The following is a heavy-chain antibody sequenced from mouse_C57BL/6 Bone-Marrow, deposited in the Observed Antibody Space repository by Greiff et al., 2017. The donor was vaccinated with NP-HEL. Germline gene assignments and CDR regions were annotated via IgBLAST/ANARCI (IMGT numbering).Heavy chain of an antibody. CDR2: IWGDGST. J-gene: IGHJ4*01. V-gene: IGHV2-3*01. D-gene: IGHD2-1*01. CDR3: AKTERNYRFYAMDY. CDR1: GFSLTSYG. Sequence: VQGVESGPGLVAPSQSLPITCTVSGFSLTSYGVSWVRQPPGKGLEWLGVIWGDGSTNYHSALISRLSISKDNAKSQVFLKLNSLQTDDTATYYCAKTERNYRFYAMDYWGQGTSVTVSS.